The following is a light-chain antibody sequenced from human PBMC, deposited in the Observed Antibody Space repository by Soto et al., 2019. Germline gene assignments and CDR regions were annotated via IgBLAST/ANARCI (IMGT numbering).Light chain of an antibody. CDR1: QSVSSY. J-gene: IGKJ4*01. Sequence: EIVLTQSPATLSLSPGERATLSCRASQSVSSYLAWYQQKPGQAPRLLIYDASNRDTGLPARFSGSGSGTDCTITISSLDPEDFAVYYCQLRSYWATFGGETKVEIK. V-gene: IGKV3-11*01. CDR3: QLRSYWAT. CDR2: DAS.